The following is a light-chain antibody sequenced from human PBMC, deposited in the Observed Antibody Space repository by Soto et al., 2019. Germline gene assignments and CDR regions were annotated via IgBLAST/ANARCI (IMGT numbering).Light chain of an antibody. V-gene: IGKV2-28*01. CDR2: LGS. CDR1: QSLLHSNGYNY. CDR3: MQDLQTPIT. J-gene: IGKJ5*01. Sequence: DIVMTQSPLSLPVTPGEPASISCRSSQSLLHSNGYNYLDWYLQKPGQSPQLLIYLGSNRASGVPDRFSGSGSGTAFTLKISRVEAEDVGVYYCMQDLQTPITFGQGTRLEIK.